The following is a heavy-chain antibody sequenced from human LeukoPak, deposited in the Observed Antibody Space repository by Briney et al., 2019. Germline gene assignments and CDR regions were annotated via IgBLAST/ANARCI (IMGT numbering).Heavy chain of an antibody. Sequence: PSETLSLTCTVSGGSISSYSWSWIPQPPGKGLEWIGYIYYSGSTNYNPSLTSRVTISLDTSKNQFSLKVSSVTAADTAAYFCARGVHGDYHWYFDLWGRGTLVTVSS. CDR1: GGSISSYS. D-gene: IGHD4-17*01. J-gene: IGHJ2*01. CDR2: IYYSGST. V-gene: IGHV4-59*01. CDR3: ARGVHGDYHWYFDL.